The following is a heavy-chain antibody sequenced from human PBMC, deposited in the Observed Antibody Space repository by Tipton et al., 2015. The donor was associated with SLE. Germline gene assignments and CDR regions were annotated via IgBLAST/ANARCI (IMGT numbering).Heavy chain of an antibody. V-gene: IGHV4-34*01. CDR3: ARGGDWDYRLDY. CDR1: GRSFSGYY. J-gene: IGHJ4*02. D-gene: IGHD1-7*01. Sequence: TLSLTCAVYGRSFSGYYWSWIRQPPGKGLEWIGEINHSGSTNYNPSLKSRVTISVDTSKNQFSLKLSSVTAADTAVYYCARGGDWDYRLDYWGQGTLVTVSS. CDR2: INHSGST.